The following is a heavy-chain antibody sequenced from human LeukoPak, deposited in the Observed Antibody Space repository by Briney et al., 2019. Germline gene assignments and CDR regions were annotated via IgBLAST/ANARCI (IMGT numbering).Heavy chain of an antibody. CDR2: INTAGDT. CDR3: TRAPPGSGWLVDN. D-gene: IGHD6-19*01. J-gene: IGHJ4*02. CDR1: GFTFSSYD. Sequence: GGSLRLSCAASGFTFSSYDMHWVRQATGKGLESVSAINTAGDTFYSGSVRGRFTISRENAKNSFYLQMNSLRAGDTAVYYCTRAPPGSGWLVDNWGQGTLVTVSS. V-gene: IGHV3-13*04.